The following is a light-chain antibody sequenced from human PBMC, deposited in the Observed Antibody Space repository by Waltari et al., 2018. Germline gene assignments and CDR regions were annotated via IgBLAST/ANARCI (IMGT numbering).Light chain of an antibody. CDR3: AAWDDSLNGWV. V-gene: IGLV1-44*01. CDR1: SSNIGMKT. J-gene: IGLJ2*01. CDR2: ANN. Sequence: QSVLTQPPSVSVTPGQRVTISCSGRSSNIGMKTVSWFLQFPGTAPKLLIYANNWRPSGVPDRFSGTKSGTSASLAISGLQSEDDATYYCAAWDDSLNGWVFGGGTKLTVL.